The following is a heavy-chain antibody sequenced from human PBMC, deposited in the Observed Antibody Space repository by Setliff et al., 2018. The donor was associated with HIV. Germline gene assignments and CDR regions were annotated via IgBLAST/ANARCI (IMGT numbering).Heavy chain of an antibody. CDR1: GGSTRSNSYY. CDR2: ISYSGNT. D-gene: IGHD4-17*01. CDR3: ARGLYYGDYGY. V-gene: IGHV4-39*07. J-gene: IGHJ4*02. Sequence: SETLSLTCSVSGGSTRSNSYYWGWIRQPPGKGLAWTGSISYSGNTYSSPSLKSRVTISVDTSKNQFSLNLSSVTAADTAVYYCARGLYYGDYGYWGQGTLVTVSS.